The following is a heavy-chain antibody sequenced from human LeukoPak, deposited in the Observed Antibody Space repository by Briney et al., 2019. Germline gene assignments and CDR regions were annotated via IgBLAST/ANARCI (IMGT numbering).Heavy chain of an antibody. D-gene: IGHD1-14*01. CDR3: AREYKRWFDP. Sequence: GGSLLLSCAASGFSFSSYWMSWVRQAPGKGLEGVANIKEDGSEKYYLASVNGRFTLSRDNAKNSLYLQMNSLRAEDTAVYCCAREYKRWFDPWGQGTLVTVSS. V-gene: IGHV3-7*01. J-gene: IGHJ5*02. CDR2: IKEDGSEK. CDR1: GFSFSSYW.